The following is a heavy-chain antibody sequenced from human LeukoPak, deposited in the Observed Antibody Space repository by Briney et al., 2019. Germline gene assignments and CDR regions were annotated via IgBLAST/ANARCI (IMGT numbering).Heavy chain of an antibody. V-gene: IGHV4-34*01. J-gene: IGHJ6*02. Sequence: KPSETLSLTCAVYGGSFSGYYWSWIRQPPGKGLEWIGEINQSGSTNYNPSLKSRVTISVDTSKNQFSLKLSSVTAADTAVYYCARKGSLVPAYTSHYGMDVWGQGTTVTVSS. CDR1: GGSFSGYY. CDR2: INQSGST. D-gene: IGHD2-2*01. CDR3: ARKGSLVPAYTSHYGMDV.